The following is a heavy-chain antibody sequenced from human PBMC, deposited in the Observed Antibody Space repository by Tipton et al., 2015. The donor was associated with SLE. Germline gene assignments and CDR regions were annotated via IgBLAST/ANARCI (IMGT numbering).Heavy chain of an antibody. CDR2: IKQDGSEE. CDR1: GFTFSSYW. Sequence: SLRLSCAASGFTFSSYWMSWVRQAPGKGLEWVANIKQDGSEEYYVDSVKGRFTISRDNAKNSVSLQMNSLRAEDTAVYYCARGETIGSSPGFDCWGLGTLVTVSS. D-gene: IGHD6-13*01. CDR3: ARGETIGSSPGFDC. J-gene: IGHJ4*02. V-gene: IGHV3-7*01.